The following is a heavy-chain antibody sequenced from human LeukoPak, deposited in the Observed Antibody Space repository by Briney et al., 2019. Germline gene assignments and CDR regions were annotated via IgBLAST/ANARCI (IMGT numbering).Heavy chain of an antibody. D-gene: IGHD3-3*01. CDR2: IYYSGST. CDR3: ARRPGGVVINYFDY. Sequence: SEALSLTCTVSGGSISSSTYYWGWIRQPPGKGLEWIGSIYYSGSTYYNPSLKSRVTISVDTSKSQFSLKLSSVTAADTAVYYCARRPGGVVINYFDYWGQGTLVTVSS. J-gene: IGHJ4*02. V-gene: IGHV4-39*01. CDR1: GGSISSSTYY.